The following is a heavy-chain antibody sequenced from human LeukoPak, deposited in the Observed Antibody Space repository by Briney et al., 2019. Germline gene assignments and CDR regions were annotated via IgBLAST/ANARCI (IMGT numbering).Heavy chain of an antibody. CDR1: GYTFTGYY. Sequence: GASVKVSCKASGYTFTGYYMRWVRQAPGQGLEWMGWINPNSGGTNYAQKFQGRVTMTRDTSISTAYMELSRLRSDDTAVYYCARDRVPGIASNWFDPWGQGTLVTVSS. J-gene: IGHJ5*02. D-gene: IGHD6-13*01. CDR3: ARDRVPGIASNWFDP. CDR2: INPNSGGT. V-gene: IGHV1-2*02.